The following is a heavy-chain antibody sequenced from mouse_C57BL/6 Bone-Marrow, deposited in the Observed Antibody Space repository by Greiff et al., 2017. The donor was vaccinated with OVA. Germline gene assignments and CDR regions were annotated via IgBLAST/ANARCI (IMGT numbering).Heavy chain of an antibody. Sequence: VKLMESGAELARPGASVKLSCKASGYTLTSYGISWVKQRTGQGLEWIGEIYPRSGNTYYNEKFKGKATLTADKSSSTAYMELRRLTSEDSAVYFCALTQYFDVWGTGTTVTVSS. CDR2: IYPRSGNT. D-gene: IGHD4-1*01. CDR1: GYTLTSYG. J-gene: IGHJ1*03. V-gene: IGHV1-81*01. CDR3: ALTQYFDV.